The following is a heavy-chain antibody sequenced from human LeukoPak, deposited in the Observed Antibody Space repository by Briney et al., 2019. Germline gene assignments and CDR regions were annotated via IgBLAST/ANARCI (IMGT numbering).Heavy chain of an antibody. D-gene: IGHD2-2*01. CDR3: AKNGYCSGTSCRRSPQLDY. CDR2: INGSGGST. Sequence: PGGYLRLSCAASGFTFSSYAMSWVGQAPGKGLEWVLAINGSGGSTYYADSVKGRFTISRDNSKSTLYLQMHSLRAEDTTVYYCAKNGYCSGTSCRRSPQLDYWGQGTLVTVSS. J-gene: IGHJ4*02. V-gene: IGHV3-23*01. CDR1: GFTFSSYA.